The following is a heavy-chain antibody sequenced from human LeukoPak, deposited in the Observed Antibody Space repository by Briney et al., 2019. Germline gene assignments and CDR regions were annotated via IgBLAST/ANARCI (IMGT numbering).Heavy chain of an antibody. CDR2: ISADDDETS. J-gene: IGHJ4*01. Sequence: GGSLRLSCAASGFTFNKYAMTWVRQAPGQGLQWVAHISADDDETSWYADSVRGRFTISRDNSKNTLYLQMSRLTDEDTAIYYCVRRRIAEAGDFDYWGQGTLVTVSS. CDR1: GFTFNKYA. CDR3: VRRRIAEAGDFDY. D-gene: IGHD6-13*01. V-gene: IGHV3-23*01.